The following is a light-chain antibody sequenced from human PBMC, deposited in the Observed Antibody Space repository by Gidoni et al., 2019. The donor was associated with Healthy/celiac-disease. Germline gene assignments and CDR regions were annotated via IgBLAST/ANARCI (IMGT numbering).Light chain of an antibody. CDR3: QQYGRT. V-gene: IGKV3-20*01. CDR2: GAS. J-gene: IGKJ1*01. CDR1: QSVSSSY. Sequence: DMVLTQSPGTLSWSPGERATLSCRASQSVSSSYLAWYQQKPGQAPRLLIYGASSRATGIPDRFSGSGSGTDFTLTIIRLEPEDFAVYYCQQYGRTFGQXTKVEIK.